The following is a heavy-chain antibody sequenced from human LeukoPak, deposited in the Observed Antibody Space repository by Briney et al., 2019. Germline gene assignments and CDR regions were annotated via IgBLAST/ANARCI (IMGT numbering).Heavy chain of an antibody. D-gene: IGHD3-3*01. Sequence: GGSLRLSCAASGFTVNTNYMTWVRQAPGKGLEWVSVTYAGGMTYYADSVKGRFTISRDNSKNVLYLQMNSLRAADTAVYYCARGTSRTSPLSGYYGGYFDYWGQGTLVTVSS. J-gene: IGHJ4*02. CDR1: GFTVNTNY. CDR2: TYAGGMT. V-gene: IGHV3-66*02. CDR3: ARGTSRTSPLSGYYGGYFDY.